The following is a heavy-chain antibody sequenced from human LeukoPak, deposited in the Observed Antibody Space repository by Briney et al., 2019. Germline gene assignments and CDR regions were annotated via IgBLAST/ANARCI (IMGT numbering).Heavy chain of an antibody. CDR3: ATEAAATGPGPHFDY. Sequence: GGSLRLSCAASGFTFDDYAMHWVRQAPGKGLEWVSGISWNSGSIGYADSVKGRFTISRDNAKNSLYLQMNSLRAEDTAVYYCATEAAATGPGPHFDYWGQGTLVTVSS. V-gene: IGHV3-9*01. CDR2: ISWNSGSI. CDR1: GFTFDDYA. J-gene: IGHJ4*02. D-gene: IGHD6-13*01.